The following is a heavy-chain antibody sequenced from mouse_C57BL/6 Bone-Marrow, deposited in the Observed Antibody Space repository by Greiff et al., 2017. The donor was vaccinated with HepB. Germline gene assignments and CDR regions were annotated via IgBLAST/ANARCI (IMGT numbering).Heavy chain of an antibody. CDR1: GYAFTNYL. D-gene: IGHD1-1*01. V-gene: IGHV1-54*01. CDR2: INPGSGGT. Sequence: VQLQQSGAELVRPGTSVKVSCKASGYAFTNYLIEWVKQRPGQGLEWIGVINPGSGGTNYNEKFKGKATLTADKSSSTAYMQLSSLTSEDSAVYFCARAPFTTVVATGYFDVWGTGTTVTVSS. CDR3: ARAPFTTVVATGYFDV. J-gene: IGHJ1*03.